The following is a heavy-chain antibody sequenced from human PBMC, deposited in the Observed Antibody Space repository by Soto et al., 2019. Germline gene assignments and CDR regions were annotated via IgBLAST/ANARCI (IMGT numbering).Heavy chain of an antibody. J-gene: IGHJ3*02. D-gene: IGHD1-26*01. V-gene: IGHV4-59*01. CDR1: GGSISSYY. Sequence: PSETLSLTCTVSGGSISSYYWSWIRQPPGKGLEWIGYIYYSGSTNYNPSLKSRVTISVYTSKNQFSLKLSSVTAADTAVYYCARWGGSYFAAFAIWGQGTIVTVSS. CDR3: ARWGGSYFAAFAI. CDR2: IYYSGST.